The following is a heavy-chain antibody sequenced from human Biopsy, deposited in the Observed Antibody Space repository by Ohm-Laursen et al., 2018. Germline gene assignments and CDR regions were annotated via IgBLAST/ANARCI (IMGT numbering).Heavy chain of an antibody. J-gene: IGHJ4*01. CDR2: IDVLDYNT. Sequence: SLRLSCAAPGFTFNTYGMHWVRQAPDKGLEWVSHIDVLDYNTYYVDSVRGRFTISRDNSKEMVYLQINSLRADDTAVYYCVRGWGGYNFDSWGPGTLVTVSS. CDR1: GFTFNTYG. CDR3: VRGWGGYNFDS. D-gene: IGHD2-2*02. V-gene: IGHV3-23*05.